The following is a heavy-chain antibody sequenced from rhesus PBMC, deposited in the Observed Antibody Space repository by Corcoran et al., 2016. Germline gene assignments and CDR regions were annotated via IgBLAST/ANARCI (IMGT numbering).Heavy chain of an antibody. V-gene: IGHV1-111*02. J-gene: IGHJ4*01. CDR2: VDTEDGEA. CDR3: ATTDTFDY. CDR1: GYTFTDYY. Sequence: EVQLVQSGAEVKKPGASVKISCKASGYTFTDYYLHWVRQAPGKGLEGMGSVDTEDGEARHEKKLQERVTTTAETSTDTAYMELSILRYDDTALYYCATTDTFDYWGQGGLVTVSS.